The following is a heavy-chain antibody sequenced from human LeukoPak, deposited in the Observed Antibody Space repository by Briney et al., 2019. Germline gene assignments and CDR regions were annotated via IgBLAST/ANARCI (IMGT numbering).Heavy chain of an antibody. CDR2: IYSGGST. D-gene: IGHD6-13*01. J-gene: IGHJ4*02. V-gene: IGHV3-53*01. Sequence: GGSLRLSCAASGFTVSSNYMSWVRQAPGKGLEWVSVIYSGGSTYYADSVKGRFTISRDNSKNTLYLQMNNLRAEDTAVYYCAKTRPLDSSSWSHGDYWGQGTLVTVSS. CDR3: AKTRPLDSSSWSHGDY. CDR1: GFTVSSNY.